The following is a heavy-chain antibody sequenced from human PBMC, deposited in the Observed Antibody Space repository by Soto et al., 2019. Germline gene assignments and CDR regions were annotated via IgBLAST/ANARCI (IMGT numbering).Heavy chain of an antibody. Sequence: GESLKISCQGSGYRFTNYWIAWVRQMHGNALEWMGFIYPGDSDSRYSPSFQGQVTISADKSINTVYLQWDSLKASDTAMYYCAVDYCGVNGCYAGYWGQGPPVTVS. CDR3: AVDYCGVNGCYAGY. V-gene: IGHV5-51*01. CDR2: IYPGDSDS. CDR1: GYRFTNYW. D-gene: IGHD2-2*01. J-gene: IGHJ4*02.